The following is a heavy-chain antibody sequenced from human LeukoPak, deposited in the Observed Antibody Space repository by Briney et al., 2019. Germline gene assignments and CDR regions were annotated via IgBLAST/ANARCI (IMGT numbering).Heavy chain of an antibody. CDR3: ATSGYCSGGSCYIGRAFDI. CDR2: IYYSGST. Sequence: SETLSLTCTVSGGSIRSYYWSWIRQPPGKGLEWIGYIYYSGSTNYNPSLKSRVTISVDTSKNQFSLKLSSVTAADTAVYYCATSGYCSGGSCYIGRAFDIWGQGTMVTVSS. D-gene: IGHD2-15*01. J-gene: IGHJ3*02. CDR1: GGSIRSYY. V-gene: IGHV4-59*01.